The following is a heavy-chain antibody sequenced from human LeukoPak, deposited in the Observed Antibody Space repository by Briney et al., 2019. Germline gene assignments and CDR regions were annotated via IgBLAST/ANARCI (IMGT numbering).Heavy chain of an antibody. CDR1: GFSLSTIGVG. Sequence: SGPTLVNPTQTLTLTCTFSGFSLSTIGVGVGWIRQPPGKALEWLALIYWDDDKRYSPSPKSRLTITKDISKNQVVLTMTNMDPVDTATYYCAHRQGSGDYWGYWGQGTLVTVSS. D-gene: IGHD2-15*01. CDR3: AHRQGSGDYWGY. CDR2: IYWDDDK. J-gene: IGHJ4*02. V-gene: IGHV2-5*02.